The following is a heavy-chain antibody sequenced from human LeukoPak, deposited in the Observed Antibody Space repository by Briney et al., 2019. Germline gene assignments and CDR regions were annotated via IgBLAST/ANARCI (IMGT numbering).Heavy chain of an antibody. Sequence: SETLSLTCAVYGGSFSGYYWSWIRQPPGKGLEWIGEINHSGSTNYNPSLKSRVTISVDTSKNQFSLKLSSVTAADTAVYYCASYVGYCSGGSCSYFDYWGQGTLVTVSS. D-gene: IGHD2-15*01. CDR1: GGSFSGYY. J-gene: IGHJ4*02. V-gene: IGHV4-34*01. CDR3: ASYVGYCSGGSCSYFDY. CDR2: INHSGST.